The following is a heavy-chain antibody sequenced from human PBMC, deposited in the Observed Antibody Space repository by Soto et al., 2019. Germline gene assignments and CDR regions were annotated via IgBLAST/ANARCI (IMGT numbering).Heavy chain of an antibody. CDR3: ARSGGYDLLDY. V-gene: IGHV4-34*01. CDR1: GGSFSGYY. Sequence: KPSETLSLTCAVYGGSFSGYYRSWIRQPPGKGLEWIGEINHSGSTNYNPSPKSRVTISVDTSKNQFSLKLSSVTAADTAVYYCARSGGYDLLDYWGQGTLVTVSS. D-gene: IGHD5-12*01. CDR2: INHSGST. J-gene: IGHJ4*02.